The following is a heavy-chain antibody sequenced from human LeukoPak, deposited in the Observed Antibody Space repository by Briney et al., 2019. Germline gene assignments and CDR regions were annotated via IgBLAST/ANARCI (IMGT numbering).Heavy chain of an antibody. D-gene: IGHD3-22*01. J-gene: IGHJ4*02. Sequence: PSETLSLTCTVSGGSISSCYWSWIRQPPGKGLEWIGYIYYSGSTNYNPSLKSRVTISVDTSKNQFSLKLSSVTAADTAVYYCARNRKLYYYDSSGYYDYWGQGTLVTVSS. CDR3: ARNRKLYYYDSSGYYDY. V-gene: IGHV4-59*01. CDR2: IYYSGST. CDR1: GGSISSCY.